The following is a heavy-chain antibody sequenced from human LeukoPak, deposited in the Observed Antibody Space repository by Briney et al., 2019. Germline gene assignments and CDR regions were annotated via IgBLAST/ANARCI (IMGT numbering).Heavy chain of an antibody. CDR1: GFTVSTNS. J-gene: IGHJ4*02. CDR3: ARRAGAYSHPYDY. Sequence: PGGSLRLSSTVSGFTVSTNSMSWVRQAPGKGLEWVSLIYSDNTHYSDSVKGRFTISRDNSKNTLYLQMNSLRAEDTAVYYCARRAGAYSHPYDYWGQGTLVTVSS. D-gene: IGHD4/OR15-4a*01. V-gene: IGHV3-53*01. CDR2: IYSDNT.